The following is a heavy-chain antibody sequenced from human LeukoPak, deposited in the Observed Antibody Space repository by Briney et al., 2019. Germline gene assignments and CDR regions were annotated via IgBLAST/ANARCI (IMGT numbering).Heavy chain of an antibody. Sequence: ALGKLSCSASGYTFTGYSMHLVRQAPGQGLEWMGWINPDSGGTNYAQKFQGRVTMTRDTSISKAYMEQSRLRSDDTAVYYCARDGDTDMVNIDYWGQGTLVTVSS. D-gene: IGHD5-18*01. V-gene: IGHV1-2*02. J-gene: IGHJ4*02. CDR2: INPDSGGT. CDR1: GYTFTGYS. CDR3: ARDGDTDMVNIDY.